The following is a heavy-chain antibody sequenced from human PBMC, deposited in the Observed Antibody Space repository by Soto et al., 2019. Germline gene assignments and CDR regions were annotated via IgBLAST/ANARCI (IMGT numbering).Heavy chain of an antibody. CDR2: FDPEDGET. J-gene: IGHJ6*02. CDR1: GYTLTELS. V-gene: IGHV1-24*01. D-gene: IGHD3-3*01. Sequence: ASVKVSCKVSGYTLTELSMHWVRQAPGKGLEWMGGFDPEDGETIYAQKFQGRVTMTEDTSTDTAYMELSSLRSEDTAVYYCATAFPQKPSYLTIFAPMDVWGQGTTLTVSS. CDR3: ATAFPQKPSYLTIFAPMDV.